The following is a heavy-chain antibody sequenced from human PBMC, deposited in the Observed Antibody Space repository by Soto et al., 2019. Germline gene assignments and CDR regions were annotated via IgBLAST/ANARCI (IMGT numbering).Heavy chain of an antibody. D-gene: IGHD2-2*01. CDR1: GGSFSGYY. Sequence: QVQLQQWGAGLLKPSETLSLTCAVYGGSFSGYYWSWIRQPPGQGLEWIGEINHSGSTNYNPSLKSRVTISVDPSKNQFSLELSSVTAADTAVYYCARGGSLGYCSSTSCSKGYYYGMDVWGQGTTVTVSS. V-gene: IGHV4-34*01. CDR3: ARGGSLGYCSSTSCSKGYYYGMDV. CDR2: INHSGST. J-gene: IGHJ6*02.